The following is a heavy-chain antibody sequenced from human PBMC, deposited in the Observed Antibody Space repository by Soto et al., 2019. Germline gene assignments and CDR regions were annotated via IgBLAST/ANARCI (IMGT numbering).Heavy chain of an antibody. V-gene: IGHV4-31*03. CDR3: ARGGRRSPGMDV. Sequence: QVQLQESGPGLVKPSQTLSLTCTVSGGSISSGGYYWSWIRQHPGKGLEWIGYIYYSGSTYYNPSLKSRVTISVDTSKTQFSLELSSVTAADTAVYYCARGGRRSPGMDVWGQGTTVTVSS. J-gene: IGHJ6*02. CDR2: IYYSGST. CDR1: GGSISSGGYY.